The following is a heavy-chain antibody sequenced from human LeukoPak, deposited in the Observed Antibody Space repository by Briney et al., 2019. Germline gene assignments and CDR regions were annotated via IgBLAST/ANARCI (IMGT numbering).Heavy chain of an antibody. J-gene: IGHJ4*02. CDR3: VKDRGGYSYGNFDY. V-gene: IGHV3-64D*09. Sequence: PGGSLRLSCSASGFTFSSYAIHWVRQAPGNGLEYVSAISSNGGSTYYADSVKGRFTISSDNSKNTLYLQMSSLRAEDTAVYYCVKDRGGYSYGNFDYWGQGTLVTVSS. CDR1: GFTFSSYA. D-gene: IGHD5-18*01. CDR2: ISSNGGST.